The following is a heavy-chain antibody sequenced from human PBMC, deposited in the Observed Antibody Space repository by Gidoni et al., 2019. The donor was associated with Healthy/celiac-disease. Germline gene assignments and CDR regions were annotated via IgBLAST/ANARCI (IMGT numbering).Heavy chain of an antibody. CDR1: GGPFSSYA. J-gene: IGHJ5*02. CDR3: TTESERYYYGSGSYYMGWFDP. V-gene: IGHV1-69*01. Sequence: VQLVQAGAEVKQPGSSVRVSCKASGGPFSSYAISVVRQAPAQGLERMGGTLPLFGTANDAQKFQGRVTIIADESTRTAYMELSSLRSEDTAVYYCTTESERYYYGSGSYYMGWFDPWGQGTLVTVSS. D-gene: IGHD3-10*01. CDR2: TLPLFGTA.